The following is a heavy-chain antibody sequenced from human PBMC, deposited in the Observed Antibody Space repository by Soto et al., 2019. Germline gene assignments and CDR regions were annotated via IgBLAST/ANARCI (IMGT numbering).Heavy chain of an antibody. CDR1: GGTFSSYA. J-gene: IGHJ2*01. Sequence: QVQLVQSGAEVKKPGSSVKVSCKASGGTFSSYAISWVRQAPGQGLEWMGGIIPIFGTATYAQKFQGRVTITADESTSTAYMELSSLRSEDTAVYYCARTDCGGDCYHWYFDLWGRGTLVTVSS. V-gene: IGHV1-69*01. D-gene: IGHD2-21*02. CDR3: ARTDCGGDCYHWYFDL. CDR2: IIPIFGTA.